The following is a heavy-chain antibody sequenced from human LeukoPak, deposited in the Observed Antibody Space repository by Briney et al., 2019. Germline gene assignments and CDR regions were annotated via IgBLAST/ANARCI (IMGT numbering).Heavy chain of an antibody. CDR3: ARGSGSGSSPTHDAFDI. J-gene: IGHJ3*02. D-gene: IGHD3-10*01. Sequence: GGSLRLSCAASGFTFSSYGMHWVRQAPGKGLEWVAVIWYDGSKKYYADSVKGRFTISRDNSKNTLYLQMNSLRAEDTAVYYCARGSGSGSSPTHDAFDIWGQGTMVTVSS. V-gene: IGHV3-33*01. CDR1: GFTFSSYG. CDR2: IWYDGSKK.